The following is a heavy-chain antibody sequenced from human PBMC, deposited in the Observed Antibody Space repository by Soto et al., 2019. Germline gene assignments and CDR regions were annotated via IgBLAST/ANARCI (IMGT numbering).Heavy chain of an antibody. D-gene: IGHD6-6*01. J-gene: IGHJ6*02. CDR3: ARGSSIAGLYYGMDV. CDR2: NYYSGIT. CDR1: GGSISSGGYY. Sequence: QVQLQESGPGLVKPSQTLSLTCTVSGGSISSGGYYWTWIRQHPGKGLEWIGYNYYSGITYYNPSLKRRATTSLDTPKNQSSLKLSSVTAADTAVYYCARGSSIAGLYYGMDVWGQGTTVTVSS. V-gene: IGHV4-31*03.